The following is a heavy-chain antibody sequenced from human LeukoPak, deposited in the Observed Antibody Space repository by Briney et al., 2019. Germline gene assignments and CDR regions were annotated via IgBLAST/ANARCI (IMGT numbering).Heavy chain of an antibody. CDR1: GFTFSSYS. Sequence: PGGSLRLSCAASGFTFSSYSMNWVRQAPGKGLEWVSSISSSSSYIYYADLVKGRFTISRDNAKNSLYLQMNSLRAEDTAVYYCAREFTYYYDSSGYDWGQGTLVTVSS. J-gene: IGHJ4*02. CDR3: AREFTYYYDSSGYD. V-gene: IGHV3-21*01. D-gene: IGHD3-22*01. CDR2: ISSSSSYI.